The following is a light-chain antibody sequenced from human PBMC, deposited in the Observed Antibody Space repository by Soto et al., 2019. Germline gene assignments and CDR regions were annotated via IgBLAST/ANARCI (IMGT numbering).Light chain of an antibody. CDR1: STDVGGYNY. Sequence: QSALTQPPSAAGSPGQSVTISCTGTSTDVGGYNYVSWYQQYPGKAPKLMIYEVSKRPSGVPDRFSGSKSGNTASLTVSGLQAEDEADYYCSSYGGRDNYVFGTGTQLTVL. CDR3: SSYGGRDNYV. CDR2: EVS. J-gene: IGLJ1*01. V-gene: IGLV2-8*01.